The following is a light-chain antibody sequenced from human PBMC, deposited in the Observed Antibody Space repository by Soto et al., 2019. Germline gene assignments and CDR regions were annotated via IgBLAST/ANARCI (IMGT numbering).Light chain of an antibody. CDR2: EVN. J-gene: IGLJ1*01. CDR3: RSYEGRSNV. CDR1: STDVGGYNA. Sequence: LRHPGSCCVSRGHTITISCTGTSTDVGGYNAVSWYQHHPGKAPKLMLYEVNKRPSGVPDSFSGSKSGNKASLTVSGIQAEDPAAYYCRSYEGRSNVFGNGKKVHVL. V-gene: IGLV2-8*01.